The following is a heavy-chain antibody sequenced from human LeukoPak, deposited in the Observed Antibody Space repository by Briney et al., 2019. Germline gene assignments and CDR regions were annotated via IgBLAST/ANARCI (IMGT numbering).Heavy chain of an antibody. V-gene: IGHV3-33*01. CDR1: GFTFSSYG. CDR3: ARDAGYYGSGNWFDP. J-gene: IGHJ5*02. CDR2: IWYDGSNK. Sequence: GGSLRLSCAASGFTFSSYGMHWVRQAPGKGLEWVAVIWYDGSNKYYADSVKGRFTISRDNSKNTLYLQMNSLRAEDTAVYYCARDAGYYGSGNWFDPWGQGTLVTVSS. D-gene: IGHD3-10*01.